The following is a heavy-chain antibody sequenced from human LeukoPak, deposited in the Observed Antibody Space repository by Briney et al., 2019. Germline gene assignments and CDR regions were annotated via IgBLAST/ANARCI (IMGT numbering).Heavy chain of an antibody. Sequence: TRGSLRLSCAESVFTLSTSGMHWVRQAPGKGLGWVAVILYDGSNKYHADSVKGRFTSSRDNSKNTLYLQMNSLRAEDTAVYYGANIVGATRDAFYIWGQGTMVTVSS. CDR2: ILYDGSNK. D-gene: IGHD1-26*01. J-gene: IGHJ3*02. CDR3: ANIVGATRDAFYI. CDR1: VFTLSTSG. V-gene: IGHV3-33*06.